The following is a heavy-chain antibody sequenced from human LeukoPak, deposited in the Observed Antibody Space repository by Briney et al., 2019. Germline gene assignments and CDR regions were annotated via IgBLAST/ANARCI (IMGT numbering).Heavy chain of an antibody. CDR2: IGVDETFK. CDR1: GFIFSENA. D-gene: IGHD3-3*01. J-gene: IGHJ5*01. V-gene: IGHV3-30*02. CDR3: AEDFWNFRDS. Sequence: GGSLRLSCAASGFIFSENAMHWVRQAPGKGLDWVAYIGVDETFKEYADSVKGRFTISRDNSENTLFLQMDSLRSDDTAVYYCAEDFWNFRDSWGQGTLVTVSS.